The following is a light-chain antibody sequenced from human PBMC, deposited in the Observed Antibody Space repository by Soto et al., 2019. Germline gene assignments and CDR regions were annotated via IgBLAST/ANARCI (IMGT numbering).Light chain of an antibody. CDR3: QHDDGWPRT. V-gene: IGKV3-15*01. CDR1: QRVGIN. CDR2: SAS. J-gene: IGKJ1*01. Sequence: EIVMTQSPATLSVSPGETATLSCRASQRVGINLAWYQQKPGQAPRLLIYSASTRASGIPDRFSGSGSGTEFTLTISSLQSEDFAFFYCQHDDGWPRTFGQGTKV.